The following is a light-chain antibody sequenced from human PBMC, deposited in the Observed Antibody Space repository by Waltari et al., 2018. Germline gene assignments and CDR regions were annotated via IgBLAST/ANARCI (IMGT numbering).Light chain of an antibody. Sequence: YQQRPGQAPLWVIYQDTKRPSEIPERFSGSKSANAATLTITGTQAVDEADYYCQALGTGAWVFGGGTKLTVL. CDR2: QDT. V-gene: IGLV3-1*01. CDR3: QALGTGAWV. J-gene: IGLJ3*02.